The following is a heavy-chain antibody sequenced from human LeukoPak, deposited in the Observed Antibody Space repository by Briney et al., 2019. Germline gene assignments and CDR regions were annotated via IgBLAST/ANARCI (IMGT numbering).Heavy chain of an antibody. CDR2: MNPNSGNT. D-gene: IGHD3-22*01. Sequence: ASVKVSCNASGYTFTSYDINWVRQATGQGLEWMGWMNPNSGNTGYAQKFQGRVTITRNTSISTAYMELSSLRSEDTAVYYCARVCYYDSSGFPSFDPWGQGTLVTVSS. CDR1: GYTFTSYD. V-gene: IGHV1-8*03. J-gene: IGHJ5*02. CDR3: ARVCYYDSSGFPSFDP.